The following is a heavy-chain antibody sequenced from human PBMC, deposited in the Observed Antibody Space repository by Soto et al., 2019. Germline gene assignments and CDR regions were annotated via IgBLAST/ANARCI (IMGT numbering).Heavy chain of an antibody. CDR2: INPNSGGT. D-gene: IGHD3-3*01. V-gene: IGHV1-2*02. J-gene: IGHJ5*02. CDR3: ASGPLLRFFGGGFDP. CDR1: GYTFTGYY. Sequence: GASVKVSCKASGYTFTGYYMHWVRQAPGQGLEWMGWINPNSGGTNYAQKFQGRVTMTRDTSISTAYMELSRLRSDDTAVYYCASGPLLRFFGGGFDPWGQGTLVTLS.